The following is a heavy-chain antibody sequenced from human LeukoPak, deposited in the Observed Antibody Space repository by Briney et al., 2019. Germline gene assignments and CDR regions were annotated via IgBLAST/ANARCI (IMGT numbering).Heavy chain of an antibody. J-gene: IGHJ6*02. CDR2: TSSSDSTK. Sequence: PGGSLRLSCAASGLTFNNYAMNWVRQAPGKGLEWVSYTSSSDSTKYYADSVKGRFTISRDNAKNSLYLQMNSLRDEDTAVYYCARVTDTAMDYFYGMDVWGQGTTVTVSS. CDR3: ARVTDTAMDYFYGMDV. D-gene: IGHD5-18*01. V-gene: IGHV3-48*02. CDR1: GLTFNNYA.